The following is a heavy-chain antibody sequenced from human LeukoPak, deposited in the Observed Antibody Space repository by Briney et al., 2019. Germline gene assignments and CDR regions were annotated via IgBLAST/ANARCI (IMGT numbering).Heavy chain of an antibody. V-gene: IGHV1-2*02. D-gene: IGHD6-19*01. CDR2: INPNSGGT. J-gene: IGHJ4*02. CDR3: AREISGPYYFDY. Sequence: ASVKVSCKASGYTFTGYYMHWVRQAPGQGLEWMGWINPNSGGTNYAQKFQGRVTMTRDTSISTAYMELSRLRSDDTAVYCCAREISGPYYFDYWGQGTLVTVSS. CDR1: GYTFTGYY.